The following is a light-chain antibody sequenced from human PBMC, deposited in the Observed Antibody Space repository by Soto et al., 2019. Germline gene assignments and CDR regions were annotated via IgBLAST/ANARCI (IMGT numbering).Light chain of an antibody. V-gene: IGKV1-27*01. Sequence: DIQMTQSPSSLSASVGDRVTITCRASQGISNYLAWYQQKPGKVPKLLIYAASTLQSGVPSRFSGSGSGTDFTLTISSLQPEDVATCDYQKYNSAPPTWTFGQGTKVEIK. J-gene: IGKJ1*01. CDR1: QGISNY. CDR3: QKYNSAPPTWT. CDR2: AAS.